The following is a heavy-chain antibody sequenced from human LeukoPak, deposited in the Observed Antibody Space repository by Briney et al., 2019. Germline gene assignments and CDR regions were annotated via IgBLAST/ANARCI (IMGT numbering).Heavy chain of an antibody. CDR2: ISAYNGNT. CDR3: ARGPPRYYYDSSGYVHDAFDI. V-gene: IGHV1-18*01. J-gene: IGHJ3*02. D-gene: IGHD3-22*01. CDR1: GYTFTSYG. Sequence: GASVKVSCKASGYTFTSYGISWVRQAPGQGLEWMGWISAYNGNTNYAQKLQGRVTMTTDTSTSTAYMELRSLRSDDTAVYYCARGPPRYYYDSSGYVHDAFDIWGQGQWSPSLQ.